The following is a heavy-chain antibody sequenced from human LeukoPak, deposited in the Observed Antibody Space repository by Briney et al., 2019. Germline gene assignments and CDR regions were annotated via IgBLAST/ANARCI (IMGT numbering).Heavy chain of an antibody. J-gene: IGHJ4*02. V-gene: IGHV1-2*02. D-gene: IGHD7-27*01. CDR1: GYTFIAYF. CDR3: ARGPSTGDFGY. Sequence: GASVKVSCKASGYTFIAYFLHWVRQAPGQGLEWMGWIDPNSGGTNYAQRFQDRVTMTGDTSISTAYMELTSLRYDDTAVYYCARGPSTGDFGYWGQGTLVTVSS. CDR2: IDPNSGGT.